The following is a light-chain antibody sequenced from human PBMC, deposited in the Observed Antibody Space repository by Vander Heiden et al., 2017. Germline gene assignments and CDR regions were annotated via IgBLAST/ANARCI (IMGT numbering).Light chain of an antibody. J-gene: IGLJ1*01. CDR2: DVN. Sequence: QSALTQPRSVSGSPGLSVTISCTGTSDDVGGTIYISWYQQNPGKVPKVIIYDVNKRPSGVPDRFSGSKSGNTASLTISGLHFEDEADYYCYSYAGNYAYVFGTGTKVTVL. CDR1: SDDVGGTIY. CDR3: YSYAGNYAYV. V-gene: IGLV2-11*01.